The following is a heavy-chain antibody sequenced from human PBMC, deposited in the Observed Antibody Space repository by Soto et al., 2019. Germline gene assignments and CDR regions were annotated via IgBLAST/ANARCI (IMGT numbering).Heavy chain of an antibody. CDR3: ASRDPGTSVDY. Sequence: AETLSLTCAVSGGSFTSNNWWTVVRQPPGQGLEWIGEIYRTGSTNYNPSLKSRVTISLDKSENQFSLKVTSLTAADTAVYYCASRDPGTSVDYWGQGTLVTVSS. CDR1: GGSFTSNNW. CDR2: IYRTGST. V-gene: IGHV4-4*02. J-gene: IGHJ4*02. D-gene: IGHD1-7*01.